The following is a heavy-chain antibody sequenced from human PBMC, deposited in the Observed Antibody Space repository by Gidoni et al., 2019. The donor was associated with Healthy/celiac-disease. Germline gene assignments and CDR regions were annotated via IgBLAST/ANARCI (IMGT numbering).Heavy chain of an antibody. D-gene: IGHD3-10*01. V-gene: IGHV4-34*01. CDR3: ARAPKRRNGSGRYFPG. CDR2: FNHSGST. Sequence: QVQLQQWAAGLLSPSQTLSLTFAVYGGPFSGYYWSWIRQPPGQGLEWIGEFNHSGSTNDKPSLKSRVTISVDTSKNQFSLKLSSVTAADTAVYYCARAPKRRNGSGRYFPGWGQGTLVTVSS. J-gene: IGHJ4*02. CDR1: GGPFSGYY.